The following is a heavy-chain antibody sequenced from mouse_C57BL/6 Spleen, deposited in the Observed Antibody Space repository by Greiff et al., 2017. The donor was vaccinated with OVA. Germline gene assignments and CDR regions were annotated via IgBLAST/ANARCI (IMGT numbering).Heavy chain of an antibody. Sequence: EVQLQQSGPELVKPGASVKIPCKASGYTFTDYNMDWVKQSHGKSLEWIGDINPNNGGTIYNQKFKGKATLTVDKSSSTAYMELRSLTAEDTAVYYGARKGKLHYAMDDGGQGTSVTVSS. J-gene: IGHJ4*01. CDR1: GYTFTDYN. CDR3: ARKGKLHYAMDD. V-gene: IGHV1-18*01. D-gene: IGHD2-1*01. CDR2: INPNNGGT.